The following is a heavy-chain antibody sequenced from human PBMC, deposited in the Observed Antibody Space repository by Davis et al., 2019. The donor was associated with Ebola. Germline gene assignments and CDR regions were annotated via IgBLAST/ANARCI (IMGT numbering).Heavy chain of an antibody. CDR1: GGSISSYY. J-gene: IGHJ6*04. Sequence: SETLSLTCTVSGGSISSYYWSWIRQPPGKGLEWIGYIYYSGSTNYNPSLKSRVTISVDTSKNQFSLKLSSVTPEDTAIYYCARKRDVNGLDVWGKGTTVTVSS. CDR2: IYYSGST. V-gene: IGHV4-59*12. CDR3: ARKRDVNGLDV.